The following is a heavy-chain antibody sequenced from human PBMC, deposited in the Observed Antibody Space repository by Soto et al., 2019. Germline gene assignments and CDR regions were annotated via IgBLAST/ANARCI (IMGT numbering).Heavy chain of an antibody. CDR3: ARDYADSTGDFGVDV. CDR1: GGSFRGYF. Sequence: SETLSLTCAVYGGSFRGYFWTWIRQPPGKGLEWIGEINHRGSASYNPSLKSRATMSADTSKNQISLKLTSVTAADTAVYYCARDYADSTGDFGVDVWGQGTTVTVSS. CDR2: INHRGSA. J-gene: IGHJ6*02. D-gene: IGHD3-22*01. V-gene: IGHV4-34*01.